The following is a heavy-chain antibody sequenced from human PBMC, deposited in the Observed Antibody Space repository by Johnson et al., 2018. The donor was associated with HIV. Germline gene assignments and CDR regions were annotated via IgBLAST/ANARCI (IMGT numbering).Heavy chain of an antibody. CDR3: ARERRPWGPDAFDI. CDR1: GFTFSSYA. CDR2: ISYDGSNK. V-gene: IGHV3-30*04. J-gene: IGHJ3*02. Sequence: VQLVESGGGLVQPGGSLRLSCAASGFTFSSYAMHWVRQAPGKGLEWVAVISYDGSNKYYADSVKGRFTISRDNSKNTLYLQMNSLRAEDTAVYYCARERRPWGPDAFDIWGQGTMVTVSS. D-gene: IGHD3-16*01.